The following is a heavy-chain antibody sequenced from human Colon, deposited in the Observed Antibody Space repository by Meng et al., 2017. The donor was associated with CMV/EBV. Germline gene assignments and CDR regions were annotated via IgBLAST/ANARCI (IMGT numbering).Heavy chain of an antibody. CDR1: DFTFINYA. J-gene: IGHJ4*02. CDR3: AKVTRATIFSQPFDC. CDR2: ITGSGGST. Sequence: GGSLRLSCAASDFTFINYAMSWVRQAPGKGLEWVSAITGSGGSTYYADSVKGRFNISRDNSKNTLYLQLNSLRAEDTAVYYCAKVTRATIFSQPFDCWGQGTTVTVSS. V-gene: IGHV3-23*01. D-gene: IGHD3-9*01.